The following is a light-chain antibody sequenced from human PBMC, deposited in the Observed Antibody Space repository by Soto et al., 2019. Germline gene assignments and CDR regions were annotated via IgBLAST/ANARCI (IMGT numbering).Light chain of an antibody. CDR3: QQRSSWPLT. V-gene: IGKV3-11*01. J-gene: IGKJ5*01. Sequence: EIVLTQSPATLSLSPGERATLSCRASQSVDSYLAWYQQKPGQAPRLLIYDASNMATGIPARFSGSGSGTGFPLPITSLEPEDFAVYLCQQRSSWPLTFGQGTRLEIK. CDR1: QSVDSY. CDR2: DAS.